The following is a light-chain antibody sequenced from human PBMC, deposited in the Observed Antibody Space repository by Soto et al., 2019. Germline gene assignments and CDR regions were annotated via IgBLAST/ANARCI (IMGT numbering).Light chain of an antibody. CDR2: EVS. J-gene: IGLJ2*01. Sequence: QSVLTQPASVSGSPGQSITISCTGTSSDVGSYNLVSWYQQHPGKAPKLMTYEVSKRPSGVSNRFSGSKSGNTASLTISGLQAEDEADYYCCSYAGSSTFHVVFGGGTKLTVL. CDR3: CSYAGSSTFHVV. V-gene: IGLV2-23*02. CDR1: SSDVGSYNL.